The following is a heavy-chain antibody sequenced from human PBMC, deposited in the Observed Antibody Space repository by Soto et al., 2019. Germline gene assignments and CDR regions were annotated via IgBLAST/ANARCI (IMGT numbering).Heavy chain of an antibody. J-gene: IGHJ6*02. CDR2: ITSDSSTI. CDR3: ARVGRGVYGMDV. D-gene: IGHD2-8*01. CDR1: GFAFSTYS. Sequence: GGSLRLSCAASGFAFSTYSINWVRQAPGKGLEWFSYITSDSSTISYADSVKGRFTVSRDNAKNSLYLQMNSLRDEDTAVYYCARVGRGVYGMDVWGQGTSVTVSS. V-gene: IGHV3-48*02.